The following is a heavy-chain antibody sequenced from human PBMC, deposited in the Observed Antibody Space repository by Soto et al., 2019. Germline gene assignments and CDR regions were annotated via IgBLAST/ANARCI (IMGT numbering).Heavy chain of an antibody. V-gene: IGHV1-46*01. Sequence: ASVKVSCKASGYTFTSYYMHWVRQAPGQGLEWMGIINPSGGSTSYAQKFQGRVTITRDTSAGTVYMELSSLTSEDTAVYYCARDDSGFSGSNYIDDFNYWGQGALVTVSS. D-gene: IGHD1-26*01. CDR3: ARDDSGFSGSNYIDDFNY. J-gene: IGHJ4*01. CDR1: GYTFTSYY. CDR2: INPSGGST.